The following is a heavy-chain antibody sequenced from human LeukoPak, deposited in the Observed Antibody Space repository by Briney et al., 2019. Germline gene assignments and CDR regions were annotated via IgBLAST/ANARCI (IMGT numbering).Heavy chain of an antibody. V-gene: IGHV3-7*01. CDR1: GFTFSSYW. CDR2: IKEDGSAK. D-gene: IGHD5-12*01. J-gene: IGHJ4*02. CDR3: VRDSPGYGDYDFD. Sequence: GGSLRLSCAASGFTFSSYWMSWVRQAPGKGLEWVANIKEDGSAKYYVDSVKGRFTISRDNAKNSLYLQMNNLSAEDTAVYYCVRDSPGYGDYDFDWGQGTLVTVSS.